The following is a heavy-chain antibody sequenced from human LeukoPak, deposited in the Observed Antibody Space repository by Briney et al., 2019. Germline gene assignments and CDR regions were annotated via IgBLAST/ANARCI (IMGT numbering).Heavy chain of an antibody. CDR1: GYTLTELS. J-gene: IGHJ4*02. Sequence: ASVKVSCKVSGYTLTELSMHWVRQAPGKGLEWMGGFDPEDGETIYAQKFQGRVTMTEDTSTDTAYMELSSLRSEDTAVYYCATAPRLIFGVVIPFDYWGQGTLVTVSS. CDR2: FDPEDGET. CDR3: ATAPRLIFGVVIPFDY. V-gene: IGHV1-24*01. D-gene: IGHD3-3*01.